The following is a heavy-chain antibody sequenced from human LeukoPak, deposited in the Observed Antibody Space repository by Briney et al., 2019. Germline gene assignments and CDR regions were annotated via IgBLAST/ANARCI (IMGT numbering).Heavy chain of an antibody. J-gene: IGHJ4*02. CDR2: IDTAGDT. CDR1: GFTFSTYD. CDR3: ARAWNGYYFDF. V-gene: IGHV3-13*01. Sequence: GGSLRLSCAASGFTFSTYDMHWVRQPTGKGLEWVSAIDTAGDTFYPGSVKGRFTISREDAKNSLYLQMNSLRAGDTAVYYCARAWNGYYFDFWGQGTLVTVSS. D-gene: IGHD1-1*01.